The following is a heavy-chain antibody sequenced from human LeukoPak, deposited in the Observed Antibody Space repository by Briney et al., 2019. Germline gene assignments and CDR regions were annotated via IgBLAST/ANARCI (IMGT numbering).Heavy chain of an antibody. J-gene: IGHJ5*02. Sequence: PSETLSLTCAVYGGSFSGYYWSWIRQPPGKGLEWIGEINHSGSTNDNPSLKSRVTTSVDTSKNQFSLKLTSVTAADTAVYYCARDYCTSTTCPNWFDPWGQGTLVTVSS. D-gene: IGHD2-2*01. V-gene: IGHV4-34*01. CDR2: INHSGST. CDR3: ARDYCTSTTCPNWFDP. CDR1: GGSFSGYY.